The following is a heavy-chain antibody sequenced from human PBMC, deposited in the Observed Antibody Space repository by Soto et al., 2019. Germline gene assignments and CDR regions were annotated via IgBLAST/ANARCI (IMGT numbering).Heavy chain of an antibody. D-gene: IGHD3-3*01. Sequence: SETLSLTCAVYGGSFSGYYWSWIRQPPGKGLEWIGEINHSGSTNYNPSLKSRVTISVDTSKNQFSLKLSSVTAADTAVYYCARGLVYDFWSGYYNWFDPWGQGTLGTVSS. CDR1: GGSFSGYY. CDR2: INHSGST. J-gene: IGHJ5*02. CDR3: ARGLVYDFWSGYYNWFDP. V-gene: IGHV4-34*01.